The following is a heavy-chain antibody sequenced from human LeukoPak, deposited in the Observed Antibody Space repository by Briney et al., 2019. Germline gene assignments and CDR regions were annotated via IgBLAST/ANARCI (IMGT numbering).Heavy chain of an antibody. CDR3: ARGGDGDILTGLVFDY. D-gene: IGHD3-9*01. CDR2: ISAYNGST. J-gene: IGHJ4*02. V-gene: IGHV1-18*01. CDR1: GYRFTSYG. Sequence: ASVKVSCKASGYRFTSYGINWVRQAPGQGLEWMGWISAYNGSTNYAQKLQGRVTMTTDTSTSTAYMELRSLRSDDTAVYYCARGGDGDILTGLVFDYWGQGTLVTVSS.